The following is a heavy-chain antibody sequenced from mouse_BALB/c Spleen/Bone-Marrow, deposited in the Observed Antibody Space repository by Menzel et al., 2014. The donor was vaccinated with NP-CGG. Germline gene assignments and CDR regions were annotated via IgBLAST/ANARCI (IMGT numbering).Heavy chain of an antibody. CDR2: ISDGGSYT. J-gene: IGHJ2*01. CDR3: ARVSYDYFDY. D-gene: IGHD2-4*01. CDR1: GLTFSDYY. V-gene: IGHV5-4*02. Sequence: EVNVVESGGGLVKPGGFLKLSCAASGLTFSDYYMYWVRQTPEKRLEWVATISDGGSYTYYPDSVKGRFTISRDNAKNNLYLQMSSLKSEDTAMYYCARVSYDYFDYWGQGTTLTVSS.